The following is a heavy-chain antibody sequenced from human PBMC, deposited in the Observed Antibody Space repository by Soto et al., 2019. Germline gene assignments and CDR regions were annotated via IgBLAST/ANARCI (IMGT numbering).Heavy chain of an antibody. V-gene: IGHV5-10-1*01. D-gene: IGHD3-10*01. CDR3: ARGPDGSGSPHYGMDV. CDR1: GYSFTSYW. Sequence: GESLKISCKGSGYSFTSYWISWVRQMPGKGLEWMGRIDPSDSYTNYSPSFQGHVTISADKSISTAYLQWSSLKASDTAVYYCARGPDGSGSPHYGMDVWGQGTTVTVSS. CDR2: IDPSDSYT. J-gene: IGHJ6*02.